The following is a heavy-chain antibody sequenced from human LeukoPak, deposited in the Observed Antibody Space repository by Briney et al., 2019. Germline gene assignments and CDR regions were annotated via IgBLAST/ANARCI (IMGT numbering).Heavy chain of an antibody. CDR1: GFTFSSYG. V-gene: IGHV3-23*01. CDR2: ISGSGGRT. D-gene: IGHD3-10*01. CDR3: AKDIFYGSGTYPDAFDI. J-gene: IGHJ3*02. Sequence: GGSLRLSCAASGFTFSSYGMSWVRQAPGKGLEWVSAISGSGGRTYYADSVKGRFTFSRDNSKNTLYLQMNSLRAEDTAVYYCAKDIFYGSGTYPDAFDIWGQGTVVTVSS.